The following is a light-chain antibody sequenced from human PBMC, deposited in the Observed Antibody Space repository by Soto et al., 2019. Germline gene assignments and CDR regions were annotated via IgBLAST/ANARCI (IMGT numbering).Light chain of an antibody. J-gene: IGLJ1*01. CDR1: SSDVGSSNY. V-gene: IGLV2-11*01. CDR2: DVA. CDR3: CSYAGSDTLI. Sequence: SVLTQPRSVSGSPGQTVTISCTGSSSDVGSSNYMSWYQQHPGEAPTLVIYDVAQRPSGVPDRLSGSRSGKTASLTISGLQPDDEADYYCCSYAGSDTLIFGSGTKITV.